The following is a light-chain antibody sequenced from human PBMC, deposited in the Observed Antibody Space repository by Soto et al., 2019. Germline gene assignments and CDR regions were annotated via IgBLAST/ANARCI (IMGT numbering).Light chain of an antibody. CDR1: SSNIGAGYD. CDR3: QSYDNSLSGWV. J-gene: IGLJ3*02. CDR2: GDT. Sequence: QSVLTQPPSVSGAPGQRVTISCTGSSSNIGAGYDVHWYQHLPGTAPKLLVHGDTNRPSGVPDRFSGSKSGTSASLAITGLLAEDEADYYCQSYDNSLSGWVFGGGTKLTVL. V-gene: IGLV1-40*01.